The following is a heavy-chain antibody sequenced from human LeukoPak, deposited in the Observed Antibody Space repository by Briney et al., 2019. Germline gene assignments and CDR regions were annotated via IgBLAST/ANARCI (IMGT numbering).Heavy chain of an antibody. CDR2: ISTSSSYI. CDR3: ARGGSYWPPYFDY. Sequence: GGSLRLSCAASGFTFSSYGMNWVRQAPGKGLEWVSSISTSSSYIYYADSMKGRFTISRDNAKNSLYLQMNSLRAEDTAVYYCARGGSYWPPYFDYWGQGTLVTVSS. J-gene: IGHJ4*02. V-gene: IGHV3-21*01. CDR1: GFTFSSYG. D-gene: IGHD1-26*01.